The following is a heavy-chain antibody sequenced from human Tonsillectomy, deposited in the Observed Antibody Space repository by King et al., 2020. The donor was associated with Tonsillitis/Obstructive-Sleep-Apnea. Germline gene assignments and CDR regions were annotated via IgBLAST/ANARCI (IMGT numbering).Heavy chain of an antibody. CDR2: ISHDGSNE. CDR1: AFTFRTSG. V-gene: IGHV3-30*03. Sequence: VQLVESGGGLVQPGRSLRLSCAASAFTFRTSGMHWVRQAPGKGLEWVAMISHDGSNEYYADSVKGRFTISRDNSKNSLSLQMTSLRPEDTGLYYCARAECTHCSDGSSYTYYAMDVWGQGTTVTVSS. D-gene: IGHD2-15*01. CDR3: ARAECTHCSDGSSYTYYAMDV. J-gene: IGHJ6*02.